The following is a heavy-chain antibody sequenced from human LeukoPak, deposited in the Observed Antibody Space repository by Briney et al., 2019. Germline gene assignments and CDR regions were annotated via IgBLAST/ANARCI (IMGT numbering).Heavy chain of an antibody. CDR3: ARDPSAYGDYGYFDY. CDR1: GFTFSSYA. D-gene: IGHD4-17*01. CDR2: ISYDGSNK. V-gene: IGHV3-30*04. J-gene: IGHJ4*02. Sequence: PGGSLRLSCAASGFTFSSYAMHWVRQAPGKGLEWVAVISYDGSNKYYADSVKGRFTISRDNSKNTLYLQMNSLRAEDTAVYYCARDPSAYGDYGYFDYWGQGTLVTVSS.